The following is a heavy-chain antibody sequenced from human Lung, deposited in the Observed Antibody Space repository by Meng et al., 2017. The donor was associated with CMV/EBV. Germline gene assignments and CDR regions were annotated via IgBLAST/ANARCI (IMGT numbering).Heavy chain of an antibody. CDR1: GFTFGDFV. D-gene: IGHD5-18*01. Sequence: SCAASGFTFGDFVMGWVRQAPGKGLEWVSGFNGQGGTIGYADSVKARFTISRDNGKNFLYLQMNSLRAEDTALYFCVRGHTYVDYYFYGVDVWGQGTTVTVSS. V-gene: IGHV3-20*04. J-gene: IGHJ6*02. CDR3: VRGHTYVDYYFYGVDV. CDR2: FNGQGGTI.